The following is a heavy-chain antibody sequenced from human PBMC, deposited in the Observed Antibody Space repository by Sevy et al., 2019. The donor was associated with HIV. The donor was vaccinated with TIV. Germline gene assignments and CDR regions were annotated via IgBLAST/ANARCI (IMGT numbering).Heavy chain of an antibody. J-gene: IGHJ6*02. CDR2: ISPDNGKT. CDR1: GYTFTNYG. D-gene: IGHD6-6*01. Sequence: ASVKVSCKASGYTFTNYGISWVRQAPGQGLEWMGWISPDNGKTNFAQKFQDKFTVTTDTSISTAYLELRLLTSDDTAVYECARDGQLYSSSSGGYYYDGMDVWGQGTMVTVSS. V-gene: IGHV1-18*01. CDR3: ARDGQLYSSSSGGYYYDGMDV.